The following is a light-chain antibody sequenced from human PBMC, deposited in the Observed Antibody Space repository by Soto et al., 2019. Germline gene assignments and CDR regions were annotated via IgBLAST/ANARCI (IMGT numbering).Light chain of an antibody. CDR1: SSDVGGYNY. J-gene: IGLJ2*01. V-gene: IGLV2-14*03. CDR2: YVS. Sequence: QSALTQPASVSGSPGQSITISCTGTSSDVGGYNYVSWYQQHPGKAPKVMIFYVSRRPSGVSNRFSGSKSGNTASLTISGLQVEDEADYYCSSYTSSSTRVVFGGGTQLTVL. CDR3: SSYTSSSTRVV.